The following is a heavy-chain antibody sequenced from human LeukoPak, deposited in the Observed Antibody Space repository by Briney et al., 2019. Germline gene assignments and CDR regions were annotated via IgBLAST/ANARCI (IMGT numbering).Heavy chain of an antibody. J-gene: IGHJ4*02. CDR2: ISSSGSNR. V-gene: IGHV3-11*04. D-gene: IGHD1-7*01. Sequence: GGSLRLSCAASGFTFSDYYMSWIRQAPGKGLEWVSYISSSGSNRYYADSVKGRFTISRDNAKNSLYLQMNSLRAEDTAVYYCARDRDWNSGFDYWGQGTLVTVSS. CDR1: GFTFSDYY. CDR3: ARDRDWNSGFDY.